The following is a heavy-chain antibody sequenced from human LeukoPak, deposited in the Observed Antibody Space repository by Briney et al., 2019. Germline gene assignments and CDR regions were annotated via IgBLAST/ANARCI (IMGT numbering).Heavy chain of an antibody. J-gene: IGHJ4*02. Sequence: GGSLRLSCAASGFTVSTNYMSWVRQAPGKGLEWVSVIYIGGITYYADSVKGRFTISRHDSKNTVYLQMNSLRPEDTALYYCARVAPGYTYAYGAPYYFDNWGQGTLVTVSS. CDR2: IYIGGIT. D-gene: IGHD5-18*01. CDR1: GFTVSTNY. V-gene: IGHV3-53*04. CDR3: ARVAPGYTYAYGAPYYFDN.